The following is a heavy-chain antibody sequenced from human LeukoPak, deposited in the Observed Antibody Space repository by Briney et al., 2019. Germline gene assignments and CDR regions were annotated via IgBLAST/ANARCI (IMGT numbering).Heavy chain of an antibody. CDR1: GFTFSRHW. CDR2: MNQDGSAI. D-gene: IGHD6-19*01. CDR3: ARTVPGYPDDYFDY. V-gene: IGHV3-7*01. Sequence: PGGFLRLSCAASGFTFSRHWMSWVRQTPGKGLERVAHMNQDGSAIYYVDSVKGRFTISRDNAKNSLCLQMTGLTVADTAVYYCARTVPGYPDDYFDYWGRGTLVTVSS. J-gene: IGHJ4*02.